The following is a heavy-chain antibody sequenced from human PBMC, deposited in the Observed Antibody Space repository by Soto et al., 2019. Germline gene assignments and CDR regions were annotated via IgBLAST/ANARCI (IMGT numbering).Heavy chain of an antibody. CDR1: GGSISRYY. Sequence: QVQLQESGPGLVKPSETLSLTCTVSGGSISRYYWSWIRQPPGKGLEWIGYIYYSGSTNYNPSLTSRVTTSADTSKTQFSLKLSSVTAADTAVYYCARENAVSGDWFDPWGQGTLVTVSS. CDR3: ARENAVSGDWFDP. CDR2: IYYSGST. J-gene: IGHJ5*02. V-gene: IGHV4-59*01. D-gene: IGHD2-8*01.